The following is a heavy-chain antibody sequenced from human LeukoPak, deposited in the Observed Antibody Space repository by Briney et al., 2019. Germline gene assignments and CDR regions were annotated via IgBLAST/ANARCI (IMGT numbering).Heavy chain of an antibody. V-gene: IGHV4-59*01. CDR1: GAPISNYF. CDR3: ARDREGTSGSYFDP. J-gene: IGHJ5*02. CDR2: IHYSGST. D-gene: IGHD1-26*01. Sequence: SETLSLTCVVSGAPISNYFWSWIRQPPGKGLEWIGYIHYSGSTNYSPSFKSRVTMSVDTSKNQFSLNLNSVTAADTAVYYCARDREGTSGSYFDPWGPGTLVIVSS.